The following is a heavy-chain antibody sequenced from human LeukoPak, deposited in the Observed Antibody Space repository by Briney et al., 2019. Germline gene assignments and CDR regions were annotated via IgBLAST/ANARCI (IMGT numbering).Heavy chain of an antibody. CDR1: GFTFTSYS. CDR3: ANYYDSSGYYLGY. J-gene: IGHJ4*02. CDR2: ISGGGGST. Sequence: GGSLRLSCAASGFTFTSYSMNWVRQAPGKGLEWVSTISGGGGSTYYADSVKGRFTISRDNSKNTLYLQVNSLRAEDTAVYYCANYYDSSGYYLGYWGQGTLVTVSS. D-gene: IGHD3-22*01. V-gene: IGHV3-23*01.